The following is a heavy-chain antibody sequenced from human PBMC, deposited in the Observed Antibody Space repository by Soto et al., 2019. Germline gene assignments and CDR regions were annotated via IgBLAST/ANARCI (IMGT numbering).Heavy chain of an antibody. V-gene: IGHV3-23*01. CDR3: ASLRGYDDTALDY. J-gene: IGHJ4*02. CDR1: GFTFSSYA. D-gene: IGHD5-12*01. CDR2: ISGGNNT. Sequence: EVQLLESGGGLVQPGGSLRLSCAASGFTFSSYAMSWVRQAPGQGLEWVSAISGGNNTYYADSVKGRFTISRDNTKNTLYLQMNSLRAEDTAVYYCASLRGYDDTALDYWGQGTLVTVSS.